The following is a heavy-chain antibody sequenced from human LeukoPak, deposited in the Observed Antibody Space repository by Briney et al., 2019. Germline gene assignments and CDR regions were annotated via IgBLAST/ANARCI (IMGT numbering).Heavy chain of an antibody. CDR1: GFTVSSNY. CDR3: VKIRSGSYYDY. D-gene: IGHD1-26*01. V-gene: IGHV3-53*05. J-gene: IGHJ4*02. Sequence: PGGSLRLSCAASGFTVSSNYMSWVRQAPGKGLEWVSVIYSGGSTYYADSVKGRFTISRDNSKNTLYLQMSSLRAEDTAVYYCVKIRSGSYYDYWGQGTLVTVSS. CDR2: IYSGGST.